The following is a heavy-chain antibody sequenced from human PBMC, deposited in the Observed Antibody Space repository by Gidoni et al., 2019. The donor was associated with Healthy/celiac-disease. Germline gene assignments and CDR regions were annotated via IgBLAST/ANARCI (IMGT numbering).Heavy chain of an antibody. V-gene: IGHV4-59*01. D-gene: IGHD6-19*01. CDR1: VGSISSYY. CDR3: ARERAVAGTRNYFDY. CDR2: IYYSGST. J-gene: IGHJ4*02. Sequence: QVQLQESGPGLVKPSETLSLTCTVSVGSISSYYWSWIRQPPGKGLEWIGYIYYSGSTNYNPSIKSRVTISVDTSKNQFSLKLSSVTAADTAVYYCARERAVAGTRNYFDYWGQGTLVTVSS.